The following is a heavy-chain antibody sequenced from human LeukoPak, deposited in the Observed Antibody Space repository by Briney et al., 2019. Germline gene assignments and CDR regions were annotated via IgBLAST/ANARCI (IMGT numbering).Heavy chain of an antibody. CDR1: GGSFSGYY. D-gene: IGHD3-10*01. V-gene: IGHV4-34*01. CDR2: INHSGST. Sequence: SETLSLTCAVYGGSFSGYYWSWIRQPPGKGLEWIGEINHSGSTNYNPSLKSRVTISVDTSKNQFSLKLSSVTAADNAVYYCARGRFYDGYYGSGRRWFDPWGQGTLVTVS. CDR3: ARGRFYDGYYGSGRRWFDP. J-gene: IGHJ5*02.